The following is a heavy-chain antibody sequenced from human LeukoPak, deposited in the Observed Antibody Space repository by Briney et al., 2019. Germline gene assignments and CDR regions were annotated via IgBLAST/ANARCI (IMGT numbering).Heavy chain of an antibody. D-gene: IGHD6-13*01. Sequence: SETLSLTCTVSGGSISGGDYYWGWIRQPPGKGLEWIGSIYHSGSTYYNPSLKSRVTISVDTSKNQFSLKLSSVTAADTAVYYCAKKTGYSLLDIWGQGTMVTVSS. CDR2: IYHSGST. J-gene: IGHJ3*02. V-gene: IGHV4-39*01. CDR1: GGSISGGDYY. CDR3: AKKTGYSLLDI.